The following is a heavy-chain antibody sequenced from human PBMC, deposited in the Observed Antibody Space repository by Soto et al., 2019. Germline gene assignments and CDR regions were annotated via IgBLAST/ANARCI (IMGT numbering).Heavy chain of an antibody. Sequence: SETLSLTCTVPGGSISSYYWSWIRQPPGKGLEWIGYIYYSGSTNYNPSLKSRVTISVDTSKNQFSLKLSSVTAADTAVYYCARVVRGFGELLAHNWFDPWGQGTLVT. D-gene: IGHD3-10*01. CDR2: IYYSGST. CDR3: ARVVRGFGELLAHNWFDP. V-gene: IGHV4-59*01. CDR1: GGSISSYY. J-gene: IGHJ5*02.